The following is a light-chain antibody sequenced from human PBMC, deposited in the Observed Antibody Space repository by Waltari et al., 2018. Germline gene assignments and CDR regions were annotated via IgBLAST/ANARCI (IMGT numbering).Light chain of an antibody. Sequence: TWRASQGVSHHLAWYQQKPGKAPKLLIYITSTLQSGVPSRFSGSGSGTDFTLTIDGLQSEDFATYYCLQYDSYPWTFGQGTKVEIK. V-gene: IGKV1-8*01. CDR1: QGVSHH. CDR3: LQYDSYPWT. CDR2: ITS. J-gene: IGKJ1*01.